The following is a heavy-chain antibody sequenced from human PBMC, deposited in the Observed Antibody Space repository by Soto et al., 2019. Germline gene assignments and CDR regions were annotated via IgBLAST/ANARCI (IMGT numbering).Heavy chain of an antibody. V-gene: IGHV3-66*01. J-gene: IGHJ4*02. Sequence: EVQLVESGGGLVQPGGSLRLSCAASGFTVSSNYMNWVRQAPGKGLEWVSVIYSGGSTYYADSVKGRFTISRDNSKITLYLQMNSLRAEDTAVYYCARSWAVAGSYDYWGQGTLVTVSS. CDR1: GFTVSSNY. CDR3: ARSWAVAGSYDY. CDR2: IYSGGST. D-gene: IGHD6-19*01.